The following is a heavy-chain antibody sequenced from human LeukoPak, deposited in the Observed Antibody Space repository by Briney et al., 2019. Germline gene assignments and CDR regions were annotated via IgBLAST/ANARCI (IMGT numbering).Heavy chain of an antibody. CDR1: GFTFSDYW. Sequence: GGSLRLSCAASGFTFSDYWMHWGRQAPGKGLVWVSRIDGDGSTPKYVDSVKGRFTISRDNAKNTLYLQMNSLRADDTAVYYCASGLPGVAANDDWGQGTLVTVSA. CDR2: IDGDGSTP. V-gene: IGHV3-74*03. J-gene: IGHJ4*02. D-gene: IGHD2-15*01. CDR3: ASGLPGVAANDD.